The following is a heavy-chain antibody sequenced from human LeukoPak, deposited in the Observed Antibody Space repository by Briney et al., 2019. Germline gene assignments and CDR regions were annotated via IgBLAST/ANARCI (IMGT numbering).Heavy chain of an antibody. J-gene: IGHJ5*02. CDR2: IYYSGST. D-gene: IGHD2-2*01. Sequence: PSETLSLTCTVSGGSISSGGYYWSWIRQHPGKGLEWTGYIYYSGSTYYNPSLKSRVTISVDTSKNQFSLKLSSVTAADTAVYYCARGSIVVVPAAMAWFDPWGQGTLVTVSS. V-gene: IGHV4-31*03. CDR3: ARGSIVVVPAAMAWFDP. CDR1: GGSISSGGYY.